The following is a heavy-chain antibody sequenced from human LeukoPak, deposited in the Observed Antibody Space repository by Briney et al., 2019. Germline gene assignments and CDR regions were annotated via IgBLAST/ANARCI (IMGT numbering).Heavy chain of an antibody. Sequence: GGSLRLSCTASGFTFSDYYMSWIRQAPGKGLEWISYINSGANIISYADSVKGRFTISGDNAKKSLSLQMNSLRADDTAVYFCAGALPRTVLTDAFDIWGQGTMATVSS. CDR1: GFTFSDYY. V-gene: IGHV3-11*04. CDR2: INSGANII. J-gene: IGHJ3*02. D-gene: IGHD3-16*01. CDR3: AGALPRTVLTDAFDI.